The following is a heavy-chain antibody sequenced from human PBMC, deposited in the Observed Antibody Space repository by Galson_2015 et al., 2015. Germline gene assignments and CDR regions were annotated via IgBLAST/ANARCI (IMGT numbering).Heavy chain of an antibody. CDR1: GFTFSSYW. CDR2: INSDGSST. J-gene: IGHJ3*02. D-gene: IGHD1-26*01. CDR3: ARVATRAWDSIKDAFDI. Sequence: SLRLSCAASGFTFSSYWMHWVRQAPGKGLVWVSRINSDGSSTSYADSVKGRFTISRDNAKNTLYLQMNSLRAEDTAVYYCARVATRAWDSIKDAFDIWGQGTMVTVSS. V-gene: IGHV3-74*01.